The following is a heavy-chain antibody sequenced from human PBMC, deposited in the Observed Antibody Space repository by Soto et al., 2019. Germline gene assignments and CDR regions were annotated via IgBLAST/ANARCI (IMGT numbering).Heavy chain of an antibody. J-gene: IGHJ6*03. D-gene: IGHD5-12*01. Sequence: ASVKVSCKASGGTFSSYTISWVRQAPGQGLEWMGRIIPILGIANYAQKFQGRVTITADKSTSKAYMERSSLRSEDTAVYYCAREGLTEGGYDEMTYYYYMDVWGKGTTVTVSS. CDR2: IIPILGIA. CDR3: AREGLTEGGYDEMTYYYYMDV. CDR1: GGTFSSYT. V-gene: IGHV1-69*02.